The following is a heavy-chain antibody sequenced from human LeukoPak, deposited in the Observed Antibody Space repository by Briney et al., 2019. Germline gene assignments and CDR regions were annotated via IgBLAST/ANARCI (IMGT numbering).Heavy chain of an antibody. CDR2: IYSGGST. CDR3: AKDPYSGSYYDY. CDR1: GFTVSSNY. Sequence: GGSLRLSCAASGFTVSSNYMSWVRQAPGKGLEWVSVIYSGGSTYYAESVKGRFTISRDNSKNTLYLQMNSLRAEDTAVYYCAKDPYSGSYYDYWGQGTLVTVSS. V-gene: IGHV3-53*01. J-gene: IGHJ4*02. D-gene: IGHD1-26*01.